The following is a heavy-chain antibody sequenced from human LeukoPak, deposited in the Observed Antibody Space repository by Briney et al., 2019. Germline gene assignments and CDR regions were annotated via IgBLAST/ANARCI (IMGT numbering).Heavy chain of an antibody. CDR1: GFNFSTYG. D-gene: IGHD1-26*01. Sequence: GTSLRLSCAASGFNFSTYGMHWVRQAPGKGLEWVAVIWYDGSNKYYAASVRGRSTISRDDSKNTLHLQMDSLRAEDTAVYYCANAGGSYIESWGQGTLVTVSS. CDR3: ANAGGSYIES. J-gene: IGHJ4*02. V-gene: IGHV3-33*06. CDR2: IWYDGSNK.